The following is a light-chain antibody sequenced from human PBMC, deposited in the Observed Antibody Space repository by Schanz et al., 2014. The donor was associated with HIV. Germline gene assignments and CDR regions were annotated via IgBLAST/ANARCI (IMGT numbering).Light chain of an antibody. CDR3: QQRSNWPSIT. J-gene: IGKJ5*01. V-gene: IGKV3-15*01. CDR2: DSS. CDR1: QSVSSN. Sequence: VMTQSPATLSVSPGERATLSCRASQSVSSNLAWYQQKPGQAPTLLIYDSSARATGLSARFRGSGSGTEFTVTISSLEPEDFAIYYCQQRSNWPSITFGQGTRLDIK.